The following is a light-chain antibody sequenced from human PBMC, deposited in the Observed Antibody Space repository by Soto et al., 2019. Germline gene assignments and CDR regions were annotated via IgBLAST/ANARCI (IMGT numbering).Light chain of an antibody. CDR1: QTISTY. CDR2: GSS. CDR3: QQSYDMPWT. V-gene: IGKV1-39*01. J-gene: IGKJ1*01. Sequence: DIQMTQSPSSLSASVGDRVTITCRASQTISTYVNWYQQRPGKAPKVLLFGSSTLQIGVPSRFSGTGYGTDFTFTVSTLQPEDVAIDYCQQSYDMPWTFGQGT.